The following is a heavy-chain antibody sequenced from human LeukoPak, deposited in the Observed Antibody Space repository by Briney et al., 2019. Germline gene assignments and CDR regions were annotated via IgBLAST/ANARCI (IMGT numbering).Heavy chain of an antibody. D-gene: IGHD3-22*01. Sequence: PSETLSLTCTVSGDSISSGDYYWSWIRQPPGKGLEWIGEINHSGSTNYNPSLKSRVTISADTSKNQFSLKLSSVTAADTAVYYCARRYYYDSSGYSPFDYWGQGTLVTVSS. CDR3: ARRYYYDSSGYSPFDY. V-gene: IGHV4-39*07. CDR2: INHSGST. CDR1: GDSISSGDYY. J-gene: IGHJ4*02.